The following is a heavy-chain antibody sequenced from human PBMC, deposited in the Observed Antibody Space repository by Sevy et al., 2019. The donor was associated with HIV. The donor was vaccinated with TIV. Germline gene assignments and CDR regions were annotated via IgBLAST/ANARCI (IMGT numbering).Heavy chain of an antibody. CDR3: ARVKALGITIFGFDP. D-gene: IGHD3-3*01. Sequence: ASVKVSCKASGYTFTGYYMHWVRQAPGQGLEWMGRINPNSGGTNYAQKFQGRVTMTRDTSISTAYMELGRLRSDDTAVYYCARVKALGITIFGFDPWGQGTLVTVSS. CDR1: GYTFTGYY. V-gene: IGHV1-2*06. CDR2: INPNSGGT. J-gene: IGHJ5*02.